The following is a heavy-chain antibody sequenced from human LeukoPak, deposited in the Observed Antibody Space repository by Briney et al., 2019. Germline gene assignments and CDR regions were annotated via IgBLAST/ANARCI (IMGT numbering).Heavy chain of an antibody. V-gene: IGHV1-2*02. Sequence: GASVKVSCKASGYTFTGYYMHWVRQAPGQGLEWMGWTNPNSGGTNYAQKFQGRVTMTRDTSISTAYMELSRLRSDDTAVYYCARASKTHSSGYYYLHYWGQGTLVTVSS. CDR3: ARASKTHSSGYYYLHY. J-gene: IGHJ4*02. D-gene: IGHD3-22*01. CDR1: GYTFTGYY. CDR2: TNPNSGGT.